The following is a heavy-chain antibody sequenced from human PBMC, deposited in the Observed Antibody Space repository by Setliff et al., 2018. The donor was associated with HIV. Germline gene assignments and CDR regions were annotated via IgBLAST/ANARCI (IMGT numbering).Heavy chain of an antibody. J-gene: IGHJ2*01. CDR3: ARDGSKADYGDYQGYWYFDL. V-gene: IGHV1-18*01. D-gene: IGHD4-17*01. CDR2: ISTYNGNT. Sequence: ASVKVSCKASGYTFRGYGISWVRQAPGQGLEWMGWISTYNGNTNYAQKVQGRVTMTTDTSTSTAYMELRSLRSDDTAVYYCARDGSKADYGDYQGYWYFDLWGRGTLVTVSS. CDR1: GYTFRGYG.